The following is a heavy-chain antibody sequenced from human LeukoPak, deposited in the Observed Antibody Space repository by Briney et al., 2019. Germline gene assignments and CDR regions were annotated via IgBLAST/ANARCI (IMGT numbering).Heavy chain of an antibody. J-gene: IGHJ3*01. Sequence: PGGSLRLSCAASGFTFSDYYMSWIRQAPGEGLEWVSAISGGGGTTYYADSVKGRFTISRDNSKNTLYLQMNSLRAEDTAIYYCAKGLRHFDWQNAFDVWGQGTMVTVSS. V-gene: IGHV3-23*01. CDR2: ISGGGGTT. CDR3: AKGLRHFDWQNAFDV. CDR1: GFTFSDYY. D-gene: IGHD3-9*01.